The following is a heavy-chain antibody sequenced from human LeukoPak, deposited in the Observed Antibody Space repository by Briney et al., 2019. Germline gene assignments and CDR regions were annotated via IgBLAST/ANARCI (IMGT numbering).Heavy chain of an antibody. J-gene: IGHJ4*02. CDR3: ITPLPYSAQ. CDR2: IKPKTDGETT. D-gene: IGHD2-21*01. V-gene: IGHV3-15*01. Sequence: GGSLRLSCVASGFPFSSYWMTWVRQAPGKGLEWVGRIKPKTDGETTEYAAPVKDRFSISRDDSKSMMYLQMNSLKTEDTAVYYCITPLPYSAQGGQGTLVTVSS. CDR1: GFPFSSYW.